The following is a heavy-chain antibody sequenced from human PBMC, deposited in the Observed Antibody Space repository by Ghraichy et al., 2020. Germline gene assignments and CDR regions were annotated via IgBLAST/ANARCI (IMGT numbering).Heavy chain of an antibody. CDR2: ISSSSTTK. CDR1: GFTFSSYT. V-gene: IGHV3-48*02. D-gene: IGHD6-19*01. J-gene: IGHJ3*02. Sequence: GGSLRLSCAASGFTFSSYTMNWVRQAPGKGLQWVSSISSSSTTKYYADSVKGRFTISRDNAENSLSLQMNSLRDEDTAVYYCARGGSSGRSGVDMWGQGTRVTVSS. CDR3: ARGGSSGRSGVDM.